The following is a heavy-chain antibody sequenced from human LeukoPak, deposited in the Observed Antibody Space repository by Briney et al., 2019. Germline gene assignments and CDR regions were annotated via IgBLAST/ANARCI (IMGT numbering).Heavy chain of an antibody. Sequence: PGGSLRLSCAASGFTFSSYAVSWVRQAPGKGLEWVSSISSGGGTTYYADSVKGRFTISGDNSKNTLYLQLNSLRAEDAAFYYCATYLVGATTRAAEYFQHWGQGTLVTVSS. D-gene: IGHD1-26*01. CDR2: ISSGGGTT. CDR3: ATYLVGATTRAAEYFQH. CDR1: GFTFSSYA. J-gene: IGHJ1*01. V-gene: IGHV3-23*01.